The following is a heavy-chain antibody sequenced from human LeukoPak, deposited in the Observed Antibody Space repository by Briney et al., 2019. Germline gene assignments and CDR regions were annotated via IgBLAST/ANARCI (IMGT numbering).Heavy chain of an antibody. Sequence: GGSLRLSCAASGFTFSNYWMSWVRQAPGKGLEWVANIQQDGSERYYVDSVKGRFTISRDNAKNSLYLQMNSLRAEDAAVYYCAGDKVVGATYFDYWGQGTLVTVSS. V-gene: IGHV3-7*01. CDR1: GFTFSNYW. J-gene: IGHJ4*02. CDR3: AGDKVVGATYFDY. CDR2: IQQDGSER. D-gene: IGHD1-26*01.